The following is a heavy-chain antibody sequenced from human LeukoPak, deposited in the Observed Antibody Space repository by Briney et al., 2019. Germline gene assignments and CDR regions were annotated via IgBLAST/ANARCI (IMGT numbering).Heavy chain of an antibody. CDR2: ISWDGGST. CDR3: AKDSRNYGSGSYPPGYFDY. CDR1: GFTFDDYA. D-gene: IGHD3-10*01. Sequence: GGSLRLSCAASGFTFDDYAMHWVRQAPGKGLEWVSLISWDGGSTYYADSVKGRFTISRDNSKNSLYLQMNSLRAEDTALYYCAKDSRNYGSGSYPPGYFDYWGQGTLVTVSS. J-gene: IGHJ4*02. V-gene: IGHV3-43D*03.